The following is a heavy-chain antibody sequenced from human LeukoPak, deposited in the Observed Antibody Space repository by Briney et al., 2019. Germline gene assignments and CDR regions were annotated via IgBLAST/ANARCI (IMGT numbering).Heavy chain of an antibody. CDR2: IYSGGST. Sequence: GGSLRLSCAASGFTVSSNYMSWVRQAPGKGLEWASVIYSGGSTYYADSVKGRFTISRDNSKNTLYLQMNSLRAEDTAVYYCARVLGPYSSSWQPIDYWGQGTLVTVSS. D-gene: IGHD6-13*01. V-gene: IGHV3-53*01. J-gene: IGHJ4*02. CDR3: ARVLGPYSSSWQPIDY. CDR1: GFTVSSNY.